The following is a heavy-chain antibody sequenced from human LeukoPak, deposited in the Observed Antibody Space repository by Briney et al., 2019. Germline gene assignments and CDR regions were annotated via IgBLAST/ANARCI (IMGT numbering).Heavy chain of an antibody. Sequence: PSETLSLTCAVYGGSFSGYYWSWIRQPPGKGLEWIGEINHSGSTNYNPSLKSRVTISVDTSKNQFSPKLSSVTAADTAVYYCAREYSSSSHWYFDLWGRGTLVTVSS. J-gene: IGHJ2*01. CDR1: GGSFSGYY. D-gene: IGHD6-6*01. CDR3: AREYSSSSHWYFDL. CDR2: INHSGST. V-gene: IGHV4-34*01.